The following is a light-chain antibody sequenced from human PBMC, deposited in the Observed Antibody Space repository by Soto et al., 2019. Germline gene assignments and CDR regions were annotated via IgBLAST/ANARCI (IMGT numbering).Light chain of an antibody. Sequence: RMTQSPASLSASVGDRVTITCQASQDISNYLNWYQQKPGKAPKLLIYDASNLETGVPSRFSGSGSGTDFTFTISSLQPEDIATYYCPQYENRPHTFGGGAKADIK. CDR1: QDISNY. CDR3: PQYENRPHT. CDR2: DAS. J-gene: IGKJ4*01. V-gene: IGKV1-33*01.